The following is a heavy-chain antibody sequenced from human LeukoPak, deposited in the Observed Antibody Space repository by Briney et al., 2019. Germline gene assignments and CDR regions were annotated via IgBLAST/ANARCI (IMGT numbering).Heavy chain of an antibody. CDR2: ISGSGGST. CDR3: AKGPLVGITGGNRGKFNVMKF. CDR1: GFTFSSYA. J-gene: IGHJ6*02. Sequence: GGSLRLSCAASGFTFSSYAMSWVRQAPGKGLEWVSAISGSGGSTYYADSVKGRFTISRDNSKNTLYLQMNSLRAEDTAVYYGAKGPLVGITGGNRGKFNVMKFWGQGTTVT. V-gene: IGHV3-23*01. D-gene: IGHD1-14*01.